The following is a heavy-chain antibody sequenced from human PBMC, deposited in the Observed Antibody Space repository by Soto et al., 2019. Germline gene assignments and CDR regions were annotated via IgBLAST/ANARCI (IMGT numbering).Heavy chain of an antibody. V-gene: IGHV1-2*02. J-gene: IGHJ4*02. CDR1: GYAITAYY. CDR3: ARDDYGIYPY. CDR2: VDPRTGGA. D-gene: IGHD1-26*01. Sequence: QVQLVQSGTEVKKPGASVRVSCKASGYAITAYYIHWVRQAPGQGLEWMGWVDPRTGGAIYAQKFQDRVTMTRDTSISTVYMDLSGLRSDDTALDYCARDDYGIYPYWGQGTLVTVSS.